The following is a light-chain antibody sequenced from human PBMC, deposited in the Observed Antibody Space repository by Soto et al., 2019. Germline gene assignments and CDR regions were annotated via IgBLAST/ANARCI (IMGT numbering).Light chain of an antibody. CDR2: DAS. J-gene: IGKJ1*01. Sequence: DILMPHSRSTLSASVGDRVLISWGARRISSRWVAWYQQKPGKAPKLLIYDASSWESGVPSRVSGSGSGTDFTLTISSLQPEDIATYYCQKYHSAPRTFGQGTKVDIK. CDR1: RISSRW. V-gene: IGKV1-5*01. CDR3: QKYHSAPRT.